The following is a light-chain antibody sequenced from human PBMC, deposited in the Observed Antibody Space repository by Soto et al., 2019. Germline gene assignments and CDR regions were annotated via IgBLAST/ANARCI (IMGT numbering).Light chain of an antibody. V-gene: IGKV1-5*01. J-gene: IGKJ4*01. CDR3: LQHNTYPLT. Sequence: DIQMTQSPSTLSASVGGRVTITCRASQSVGTWVAWYQQKPGKAPKLLIYGASNLESGVPSRFRGSGSGTECTLTISSLQPEDFETYYCLQHNTYPLTFGGGTKVDIK. CDR1: QSVGTW. CDR2: GAS.